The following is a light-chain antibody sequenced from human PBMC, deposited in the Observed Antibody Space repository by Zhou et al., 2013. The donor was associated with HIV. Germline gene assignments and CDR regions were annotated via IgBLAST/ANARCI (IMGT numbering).Light chain of an antibody. J-gene: IGKJ1*01. CDR3: RQYNDWPRT. CDR1: QSVSSY. CDR2: GAS. V-gene: IGKV3-15*01. Sequence: EIVLTQSPATLSLSPGERATLSCRASQSVSSYLAWYQQKPGQAPRLLIYGASTRATGIPARFSGSGSATEFTLTISSLQSEDFAVYYCRQYNDWPRTFGQGTKVEIK.